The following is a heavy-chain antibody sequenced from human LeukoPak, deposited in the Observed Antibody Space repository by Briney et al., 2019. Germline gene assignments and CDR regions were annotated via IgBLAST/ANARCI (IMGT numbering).Heavy chain of an antibody. D-gene: IGHD2-15*01. V-gene: IGHV5-51*01. CDR2: IYPGDSDT. Sequence: PGESLKISCKGSGYSFSSHWIGWVRQMPGKGLEWMGIIYPGDSDTRYSPSFQGQVSFSADRSINTAYLQWSSLRASDTAMYYCARPKTETGYDAFDIWGQGTMVTVSS. J-gene: IGHJ3*02. CDR3: ARPKTETGYDAFDI. CDR1: GYSFSSHW.